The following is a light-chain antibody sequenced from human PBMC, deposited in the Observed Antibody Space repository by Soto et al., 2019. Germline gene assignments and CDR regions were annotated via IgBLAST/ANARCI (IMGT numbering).Light chain of an antibody. V-gene: IGLV2-14*01. Sequence: QSALTQPASVSGSPGQSITISCTGTSSDVGGYNYVSWYQQHPGKAPKLMIYEVTNRPSGVSNRFSGSKSGNTASLTISGPQAEDEADYYCSSYTSSNTLEVFGTGTKLTVL. CDR1: SSDVGGYNY. CDR3: SSYTSSNTLEV. J-gene: IGLJ1*01. CDR2: EVT.